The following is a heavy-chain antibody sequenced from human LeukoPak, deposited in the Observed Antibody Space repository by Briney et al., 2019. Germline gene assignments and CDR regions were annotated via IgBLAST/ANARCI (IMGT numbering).Heavy chain of an antibody. J-gene: IGHJ6*02. V-gene: IGHV1-2*02. CDR2: INPNSGGT. CDR1: GYTFTDYH. CDR3: ARDRTYGMDV. Sequence: ASVKVSCKASGYTFTDYHIHWVRQAPGQGLEWMGWINPNSGGTNYVQKLQGRVTMTRDTSISTAYMELSRLTSDDTAVYYCARDRTYGMDVWGQGTTVTVSS.